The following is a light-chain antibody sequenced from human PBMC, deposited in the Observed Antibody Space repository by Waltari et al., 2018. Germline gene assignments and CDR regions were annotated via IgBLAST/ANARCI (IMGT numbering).Light chain of an antibody. Sequence: EIVMTQSQATLSVSTRERATLSCRASQSVGTYLAWYQEKPGQGPRLLISGASIRATGIPARFSGSGSGTEFTLTISSLQSEDFAVYYCQQYNYWPLTFGGGTKVEIK. CDR1: QSVGTY. CDR2: GAS. J-gene: IGKJ4*01. V-gene: IGKV3-15*01. CDR3: QQYNYWPLT.